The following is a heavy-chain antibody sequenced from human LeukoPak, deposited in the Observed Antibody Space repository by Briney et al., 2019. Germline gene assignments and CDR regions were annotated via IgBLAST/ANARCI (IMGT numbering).Heavy chain of an antibody. CDR2: ISGSGGST. CDR1: GFTFSSYA. V-gene: IGHV3-23*01. Sequence: GGSLRLSCAASGFTFSSYAMTWVRQAPGKGLERVSAISGSGGSTYYADSVKGRFTMSRDNSKNTLYLQMNSLRAEDTAVYYCAKETYGSGSYSPDYWGQGTLVTVSS. CDR3: AKETYGSGSYSPDY. D-gene: IGHD3-10*01. J-gene: IGHJ4*02.